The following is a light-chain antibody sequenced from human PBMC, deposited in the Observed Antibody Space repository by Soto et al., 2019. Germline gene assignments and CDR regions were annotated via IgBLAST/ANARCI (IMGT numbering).Light chain of an antibody. CDR3: CSYAGGSTLI. CDR2: EAS. Sequence: QSVLTQPASVSGSPGQSIIISCTGSSSDIGSYDLVSWYQQHPGKAPKPMIYEASKWPSGVSNRFSGSKSGNTASLTISGLQAEDEADYYCCSYAGGSTLIFGGGTKLTVL. J-gene: IGLJ2*01. CDR1: SSDIGSYDL. V-gene: IGLV2-23*01.